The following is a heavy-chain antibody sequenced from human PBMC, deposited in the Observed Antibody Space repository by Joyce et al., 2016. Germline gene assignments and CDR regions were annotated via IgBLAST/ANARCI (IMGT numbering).Heavy chain of an antibody. V-gene: IGHV4-39*01. J-gene: IGHJ4*02. Sequence: HLQLQESGPGLVKPSETLSLICSVSGGPIGSTSYDWGWIRQPPGKGLVWIGSVHYIGSPDYTPSLKSRATMAVDTSKDLVFRKLSSVTAADSALYYCPRHSMVTSPPFDYWGQGTLVTVSS. CDR3: PRHSMVTSPPFDY. D-gene: IGHD2-21*02. CDR1: GGPIGSTSYD. CDR2: VHYIGSP.